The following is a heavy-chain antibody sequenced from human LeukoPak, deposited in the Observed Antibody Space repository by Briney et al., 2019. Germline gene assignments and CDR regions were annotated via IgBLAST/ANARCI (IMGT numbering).Heavy chain of an antibody. CDR1: GYTFSDYY. D-gene: IGHD6-19*01. CDR3: ARDSAGAGQIDY. J-gene: IGHJ4*02. Sequence: GASVKVSCKASGYTFSDYYMHWVRQAPGQGLEWMGIINPSDGSTRYAQKFQGRVTMTRDTSTSTVYMEVSSLRSEDTAVYYCARDSAGAGQIDYWGQGTLVTVSS. V-gene: IGHV1-46*01. CDR2: INPSDGST.